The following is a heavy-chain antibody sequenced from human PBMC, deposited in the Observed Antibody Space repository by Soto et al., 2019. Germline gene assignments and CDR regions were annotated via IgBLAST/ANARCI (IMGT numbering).Heavy chain of an antibody. CDR1: GGSFSSYY. Sequence: QVQLQQWGAGLLRPSETLSLTCAVYGGSFSSYYWTWIRQPPGKGLEWIGEIDHSGSTNYNPSLKSRVTMSVDTSNNQFSLKLSSVTAADTAVYSCARGTREGWYFDIWGRGTLVTVSS. V-gene: IGHV4-34*01. CDR2: IDHSGST. CDR3: ARGTREGWYFDI. J-gene: IGHJ2*01.